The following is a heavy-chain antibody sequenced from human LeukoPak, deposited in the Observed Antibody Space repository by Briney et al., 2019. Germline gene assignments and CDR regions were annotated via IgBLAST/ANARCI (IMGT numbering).Heavy chain of an antibody. CDR3: ARTWMYSNYF. V-gene: IGHV3-30-3*01. Sequence: PGGSLRLSCAASGFTFSDYAMHWVRQAPGKGLEWVAVISKDGSDKYYPGSVRGRFTISRDNAENSLYLQMNSLRAEDTAVYYCARTWMYSNYFRGQGTLVTVSS. D-gene: IGHD4-11*01. CDR2: ISKDGSDK. J-gene: IGHJ4*02. CDR1: GFTFSDYA.